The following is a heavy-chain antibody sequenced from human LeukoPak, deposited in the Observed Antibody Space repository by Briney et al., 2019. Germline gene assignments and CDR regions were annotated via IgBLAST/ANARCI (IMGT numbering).Heavy chain of an antibody. Sequence: PGGSLRLSCAASGFTFSNAWMSWVRQAPGKGLVWVSRINSDGSSTSYADSVKGRFTISRDNAKNTLYLQMNSLRAEDTAVYYCARALSSSSGWFDPWGQGTLVTVSS. CDR1: GFTFSNAW. CDR2: INSDGSST. V-gene: IGHV3-74*01. D-gene: IGHD6-6*01. J-gene: IGHJ5*02. CDR3: ARALSSSSGWFDP.